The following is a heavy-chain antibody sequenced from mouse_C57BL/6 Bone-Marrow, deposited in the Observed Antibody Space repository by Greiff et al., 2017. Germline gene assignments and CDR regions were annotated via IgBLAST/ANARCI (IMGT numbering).Heavy chain of an antibody. J-gene: IGHJ2*01. D-gene: IGHD2-3*01. CDR1: GYTFTSYW. Sequence: QVQLQQPGAELVRPGTSVKLSCKASGYTFTSYWMHWVKQRPGQGLEWIGVIDPSDSYTNYNQKFKGKATLTVDTSSSTAYMQLRSLTSEDSAVYYCTRFYGGYFYFDYWGQGTTLTVSS. CDR2: IDPSDSYT. CDR3: TRFYGGYFYFDY. V-gene: IGHV1-59*01.